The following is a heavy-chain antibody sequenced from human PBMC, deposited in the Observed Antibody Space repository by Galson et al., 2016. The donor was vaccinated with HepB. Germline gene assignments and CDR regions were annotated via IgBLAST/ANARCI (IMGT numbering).Heavy chain of an antibody. CDR1: GGSISSSNYY. V-gene: IGHV4-39*07. CDR2: IYYSGST. Sequence: ETLSLTCTVSGGSISSSNYYWGWIRQPPGKGLEWIGSIYYSGSTYYNPSLKSRVTISVDTSKNQFSLKLSSVTAADTAVYYCARGGYSRSWYNRRRGWFDPWGQGTLVTFSS. J-gene: IGHJ5*02. D-gene: IGHD6-13*01. CDR3: ARGGYSRSWYNRRRGWFDP.